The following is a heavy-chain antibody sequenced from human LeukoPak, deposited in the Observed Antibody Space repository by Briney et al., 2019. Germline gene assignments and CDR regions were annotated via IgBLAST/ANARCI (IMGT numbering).Heavy chain of an antibody. V-gene: IGHV4-4*09. D-gene: IGHD2-2*01. CDR2: IYTSGST. CDR1: GGSISSYY. CDR3: ARHEEYCSSTSCSSFDY. Sequence: SETLSLTCTVSGGSISSYYWSWIRQPPGKGLEWIGYIYTSGSTNYNPSLKSRVTISVDTSKNQFSLKLSSVTAADTAVYYCARHEEYCSSTSCSSFDYWGQGTKVTVSS. J-gene: IGHJ4*02.